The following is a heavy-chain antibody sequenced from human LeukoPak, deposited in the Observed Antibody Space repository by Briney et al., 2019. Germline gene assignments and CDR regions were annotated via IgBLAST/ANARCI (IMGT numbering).Heavy chain of an antibody. CDR2: IYTSGST. Sequence: PSETLSLTCTVSGGSISSYYWSWIRQPAGKGLEWIGRIYTSGSTNFNPSLKSRVTMSVDTSKNQFSLKLSSVTAADTAVYYCAIEGIVGATRPFDYWSQGTLVTVSS. J-gene: IGHJ4*02. V-gene: IGHV4-4*07. CDR3: AIEGIVGATRPFDY. CDR1: GGSISSYY. D-gene: IGHD1-26*01.